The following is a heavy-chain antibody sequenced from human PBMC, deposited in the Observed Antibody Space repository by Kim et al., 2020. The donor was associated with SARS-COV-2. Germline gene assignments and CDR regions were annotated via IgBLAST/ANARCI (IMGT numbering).Heavy chain of an antibody. Sequence: APVKGRFTIARDESKNTLYLQMNSLKTEDTAVYYCTTGLSPHIVVHAFDIWGQGTMVTVSS. V-gene: IGHV3-15*01. CDR3: TTGLSPHIVVHAFDI. D-gene: IGHD3-22*01. J-gene: IGHJ3*02.